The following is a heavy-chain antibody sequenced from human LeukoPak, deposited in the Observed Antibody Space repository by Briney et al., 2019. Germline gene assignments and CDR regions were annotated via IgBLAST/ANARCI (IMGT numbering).Heavy chain of an antibody. Sequence: PGGAVTLSCPASGCIFRRYSMNWVRQAPGKGLEWVSSINSSSCYIYYADSVQGRFTISRDNAKNSLYLQMNSLRAEDTAVYHCARDKFDIVVVPAASDAFDIWGQGTMVTVSS. J-gene: IGHJ3*02. CDR3: ARDKFDIVVVPAASDAFDI. V-gene: IGHV3-21*01. CDR1: GCIFRRYS. D-gene: IGHD2-2*01. CDR2: INSSSCYI.